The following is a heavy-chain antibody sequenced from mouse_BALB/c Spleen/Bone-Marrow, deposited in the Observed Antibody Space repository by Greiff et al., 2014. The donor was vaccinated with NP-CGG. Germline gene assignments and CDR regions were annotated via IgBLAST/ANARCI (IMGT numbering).Heavy chain of an antibody. CDR2: INPSTGYT. D-gene: IGHD2-2*01. CDR3: ARWGDDGTFDY. CDR1: GYTFTSYW. V-gene: IGHV1-7*01. J-gene: IGHJ2*01. Sequence: VQLEESGAELAKPGASVKMSCKASGYTFTSYWMHWVKQRPGQGLEWIGYINPSTGYTEYNQKFKDKATLTADKSSSTAYMQLSSLTSGDSAVDYCARWGDDGTFDYWGQGTTLTVSS.